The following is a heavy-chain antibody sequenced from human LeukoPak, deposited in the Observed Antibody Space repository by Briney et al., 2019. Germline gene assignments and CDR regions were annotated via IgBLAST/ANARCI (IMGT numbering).Heavy chain of an antibody. J-gene: IGHJ5*02. D-gene: IGHD3-16*01. CDR3: ARGGGGSNWFDP. CDR1: GASISNYY. V-gene: IGHV4-59*01. Sequence: PSETLSLTCAVSGASISNYYWSWIRQPPAKALESIGYISYSGSTNYSPSLQSRVTISVDTSKNQFSLKMSSVTAADTAVYYCARGGGGSNWFDPWGQGILVTVSS. CDR2: ISYSGST.